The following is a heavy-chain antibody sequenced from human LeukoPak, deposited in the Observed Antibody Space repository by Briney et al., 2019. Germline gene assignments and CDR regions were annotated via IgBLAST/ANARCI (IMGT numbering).Heavy chain of an antibody. J-gene: IGHJ6*04. CDR3: ASETYYYGSGSRYNGV. CDR2: INHSGST. CDR1: GYSISSGYY. D-gene: IGHD3-10*01. V-gene: IGHV4-38-2*02. Sequence: SETLSLTCTVSGYSISSGYYWSWIRQSPGKGLEWIGEINHSGSTNYNPSLKSRVTISVGTSKNQFSLKVSSVTAADTAVYYCASETYYYGSGSRYNGVWGKGTTVTVSS.